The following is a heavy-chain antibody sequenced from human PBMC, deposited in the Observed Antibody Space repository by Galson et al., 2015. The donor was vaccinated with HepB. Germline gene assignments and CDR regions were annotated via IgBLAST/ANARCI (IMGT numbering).Heavy chain of an antibody. CDR1: GFTFSNFA. J-gene: IGHJ4*02. CDR2: ISYDGSTK. Sequence: SLRLSCAASGFTFSNFALHWARQAPGKGLEWVAVISYDGSTKYYADSVKGRFSISRDTSKNTLYLQMNSLRPEDTAVYYCAREGGILGATGVFDNWGQGTLVTVSS. CDR3: AREGGILGATGVFDN. D-gene: IGHD1-26*01. V-gene: IGHV3-30-3*01.